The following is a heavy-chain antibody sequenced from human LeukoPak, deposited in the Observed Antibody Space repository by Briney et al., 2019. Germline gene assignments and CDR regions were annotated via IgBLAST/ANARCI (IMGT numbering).Heavy chain of an antibody. J-gene: IGHJ4*02. V-gene: IGHV3-30*04. CDR2: ISYDGSIK. Sequence: GSLRLSCAASGFTFSSYTMHWGRQAPGKGLEWVAVISYDGSIKYYADSVKGRFTISRDNSKNTLYLQMNSLRAEDTAVYYCARGPWMQLWGTSDYWGQGTLVTVSS. D-gene: IGHD5-18*01. CDR1: GFTFSSYT. CDR3: ARGPWMQLWGTSDY.